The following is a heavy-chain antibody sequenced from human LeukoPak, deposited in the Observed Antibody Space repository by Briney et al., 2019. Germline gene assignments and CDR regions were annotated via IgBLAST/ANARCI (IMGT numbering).Heavy chain of an antibody. J-gene: IGHJ5*02. D-gene: IGHD3-3*01. Sequence: SETLSLTCTVSGGSISSYYWSWIRQPPGKGLEWIGYIYYSGSTNYNPSLKSRVTISVDTSKNQFSLKLSSVTAADTAVYYCARWRTDRSGIDPRGQGTLVTVSS. CDR3: ARWRTDRSGIDP. CDR2: IYYSGST. V-gene: IGHV4-59*08. CDR1: GGSISSYY.